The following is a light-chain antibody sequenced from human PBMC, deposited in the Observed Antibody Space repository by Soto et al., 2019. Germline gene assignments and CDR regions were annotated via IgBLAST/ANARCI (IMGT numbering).Light chain of an antibody. CDR2: DAF. V-gene: IGKV1-6*01. J-gene: IGKJ2*01. CDR1: QGIRSD. CDR3: LQDNSYPYT. Sequence: AIQMTQSPSSLSASAGDRVTITCRATQGIRSDLTWYQQKPGKAPKLLIYDAFKLQSGVPSRFSGSGSGTDFTLTISSLQPEDFATYYCLQDNSYPYTFGQGTKLEIK.